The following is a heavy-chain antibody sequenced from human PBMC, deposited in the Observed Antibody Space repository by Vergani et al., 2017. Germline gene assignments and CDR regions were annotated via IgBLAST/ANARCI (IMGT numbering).Heavy chain of an antibody. CDR2: IYYSGST. J-gene: IGHJ4*02. V-gene: IGHV4-39*01. CDR1: GGSISSSSYY. D-gene: IGHD6-13*01. CDR3: ARLVQQLAPFDY. Sequence: QLQLQESGPGLVKPSETLSLTCTVSGGSISSSSYYWGWIRQPPGKGLEWIGSIYYSGSTYYNPSLKSRVTISVDTSKNQFSLKLSSVTAADPAVYYCARLVQQLAPFDYWGQGTLVTVSS.